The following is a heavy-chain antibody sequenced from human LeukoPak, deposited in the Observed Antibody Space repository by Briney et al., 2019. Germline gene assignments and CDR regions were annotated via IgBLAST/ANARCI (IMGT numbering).Heavy chain of an antibody. Sequence: GGSLRLSCAASGFTFSSYGMHWVRQAPGKGLEWVAVISYDGSNKYYADSVKGRFTISRDNSKNTLYLQMNSLRAEDTAVYHCAKDHRTLGYCSGGSCADPGYWGQGTLVTVSS. CDR2: ISYDGSNK. CDR1: GFTFSSYG. CDR3: AKDHRTLGYCSGGSCADPGY. D-gene: IGHD2-15*01. V-gene: IGHV3-30*18. J-gene: IGHJ4*02.